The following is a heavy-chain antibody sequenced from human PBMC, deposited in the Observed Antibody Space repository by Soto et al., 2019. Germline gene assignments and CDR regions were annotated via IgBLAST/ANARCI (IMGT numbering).Heavy chain of an antibody. J-gene: IGHJ4*02. CDR2: INSGGSNI. V-gene: IGHV3-11*01. CDR1: GFTFTDHY. D-gene: IGHD3-10*01. CDR3: ARDLRGAN. Sequence: QVQLVESGGGLVKPGGSLRLSCTASGFTFTDHYMTWIRQAPGKGLEWVSYINSGGSNIYYADSVRGRFTIPRDNAKNSVYLQMSNLKDEDTAISYCARDLRGANWGQGTLVIVSS.